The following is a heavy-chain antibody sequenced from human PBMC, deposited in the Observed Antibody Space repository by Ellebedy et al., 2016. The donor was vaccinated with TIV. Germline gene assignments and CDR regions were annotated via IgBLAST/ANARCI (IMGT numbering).Heavy chain of an antibody. Sequence: ASVKVSCKASGYTFTGQYMHWIRQAPAQGLEWMGWINPNSGATRYALEFQGRVTMTRDTSINTGYMELSRLAPDDTAVFFCASARLPTTDAFDIWGQGTMVTVSS. V-gene: IGHV1-2*02. J-gene: IGHJ3*02. CDR3: ASARLPTTDAFDI. D-gene: IGHD1-1*01. CDR1: GYTFTGQY. CDR2: INPNSGAT.